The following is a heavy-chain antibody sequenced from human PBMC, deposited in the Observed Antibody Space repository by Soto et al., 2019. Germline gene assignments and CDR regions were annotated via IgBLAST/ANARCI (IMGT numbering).Heavy chain of an antibody. Sequence: PSETLSLTCTVSGDSISNSNYYWGWIRQPPGKGLEWIANIYYSGITYYNPSLKSRVTISVDTSKNQFFLKLSSVTAADTAVNFCATSHIISRHSDYGRQGTLVKVSS. CDR2: IYYSGIT. J-gene: IGHJ4*02. V-gene: IGHV4-39*01. CDR3: ATSHIISRHSDY. CDR1: GDSISNSNYY. D-gene: IGHD2-21*01.